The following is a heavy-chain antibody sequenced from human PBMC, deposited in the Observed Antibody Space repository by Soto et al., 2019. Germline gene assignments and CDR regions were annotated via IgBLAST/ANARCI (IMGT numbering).Heavy chain of an antibody. D-gene: IGHD3-3*01. CDR1: GFTFSSYA. CDR3: ARAPRTYDFPYSFDN. CDR2: ISGSST. Sequence: GGSLRLSCAASGFTFSSYAMSWVRQAPGKGLEWVSAISGSSTYYADSVKGRFTISRDNSKDTLYLQMNSLRAEDTAVYYCARAPRTYDFPYSFDNWGQGALVTVSA. V-gene: IGHV3-23*01. J-gene: IGHJ4*02.